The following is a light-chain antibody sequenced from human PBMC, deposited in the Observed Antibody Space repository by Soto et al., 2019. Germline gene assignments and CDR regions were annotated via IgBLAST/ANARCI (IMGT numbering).Light chain of an antibody. V-gene: IGKV3-20*01. J-gene: IGKJ5*01. CDR1: QSVSSSF. Sequence: IVLTQSPGTRSLSPGERATLSCGASQSVSSSFLAWYQQRPGQPPRLLIYDASSRATGVPDRFSGSGSGTYFPLTISRMEPEYFAVYYCQPYSTSPTFGEGTRLEIK. CDR2: DAS. CDR3: QPYSTSPT.